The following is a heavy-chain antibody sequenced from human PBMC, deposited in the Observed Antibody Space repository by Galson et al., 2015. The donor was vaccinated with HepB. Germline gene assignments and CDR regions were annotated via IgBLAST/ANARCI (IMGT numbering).Heavy chain of an antibody. V-gene: IGHV4-4*07. CDR3: ARESILDYYYYGMDV. J-gene: IGHJ6*02. CDR2: TYNSGST. D-gene: IGHD2-21*01. Sequence: SETLSLTCTVSGGSISSHYWNWIRQPAGKGLEWIGRTYNSGSTNYNPSLKSRVTMSVDTSKKQFSLKLSSVTAADTAVYYCARESILDYYYYGMDVWGQGTTVTVSS. CDR1: GGSISSHY.